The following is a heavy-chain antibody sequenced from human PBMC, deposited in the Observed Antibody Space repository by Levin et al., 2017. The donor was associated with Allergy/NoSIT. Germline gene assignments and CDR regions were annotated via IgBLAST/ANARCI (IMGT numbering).Heavy chain of an antibody. CDR3: AKEGSRYCSGGSCGYYYYGMDV. CDR2: ISWNSGSI. D-gene: IGHD2-15*01. J-gene: IGHJ6*02. Sequence: PGGSLRLSCAASGFTFDDYAMHWVRQAPGKGLEWVSGISWNSGSIGYADSVKGRFTISRDNAKNSLYLQMNSLRAEDTALYYCAKEGSRYCSGGSCGYYYYGMDVWGQGTTVTVSS. V-gene: IGHV3-9*01. CDR1: GFTFDDYA.